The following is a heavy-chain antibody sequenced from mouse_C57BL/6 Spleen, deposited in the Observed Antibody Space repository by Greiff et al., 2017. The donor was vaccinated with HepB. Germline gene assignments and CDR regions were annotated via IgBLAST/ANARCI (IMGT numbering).Heavy chain of an antibody. J-gene: IGHJ4*01. Sequence: VQLQQSGAELVRSGTSVKVSCKASGYAFTNYLIEWVKQRPGQGLEWIGVINPGSGGTNYNEKFKGKATLTADKSSSTAYMQLSSLTSEDSAVYFCARSSYYSNPLDYWGQGTSVTVSS. CDR1: GYAFTNYL. CDR2: INPGSGGT. D-gene: IGHD2-5*01. CDR3: ARSSYYSNPLDY. V-gene: IGHV1-54*01.